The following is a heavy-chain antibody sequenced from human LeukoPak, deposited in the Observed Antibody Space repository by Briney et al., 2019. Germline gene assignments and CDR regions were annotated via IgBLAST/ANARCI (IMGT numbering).Heavy chain of an antibody. CDR2: ISSSSSYI. CDR1: GFTFSSYH. J-gene: IGHJ3*02. Sequence: PGGSLRLSCAASGFTFSSYHMNWVRQAPGKGLEWVSSISSSSSYIYYADSVKGRFTISRDNAKNSLYLQMNSLRAEDTAVYYCASGMIINAFDIWGQGTMVTVSS. V-gene: IGHV3-21*01. CDR3: ASGMIINAFDI. D-gene: IGHD3-22*01.